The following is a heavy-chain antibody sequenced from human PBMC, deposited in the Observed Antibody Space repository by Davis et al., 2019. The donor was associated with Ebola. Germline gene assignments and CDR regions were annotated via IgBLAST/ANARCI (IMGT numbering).Heavy chain of an antibody. Sequence: PGGSLRLSCAASDFPFSSFGMHWVRQAPGEGLEWVAFIRYDGNKQYYANSVKGRFTISRDNSKNTLFLQMNSLRPEDTAIYYCAKEPAEIFGVVVTPEGYWGQGTLVTVSS. D-gene: IGHD3-3*01. J-gene: IGHJ4*02. CDR1: DFPFSSFG. CDR2: IRYDGNKQ. V-gene: IGHV3-30*02. CDR3: AKEPAEIFGVVVTPEGY.